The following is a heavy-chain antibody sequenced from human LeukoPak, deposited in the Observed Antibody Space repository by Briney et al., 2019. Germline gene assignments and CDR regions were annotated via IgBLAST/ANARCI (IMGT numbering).Heavy chain of an antibody. CDR2: IYTSGST. V-gene: IGHV4-4*07. CDR3: ARGSIAVAGTVWFDP. Sequence: SETLSLTCTVSGGSISSYYWSWIRQPAGKGLEWIGGIYTSGSTNYNPSLKSRVTMSVDTSKNQFSLKLSSVTAADTAVYYCARGSIAVAGTVWFDPWGQGTLVTVSS. J-gene: IGHJ5*02. D-gene: IGHD6-19*01. CDR1: GGSISSYY.